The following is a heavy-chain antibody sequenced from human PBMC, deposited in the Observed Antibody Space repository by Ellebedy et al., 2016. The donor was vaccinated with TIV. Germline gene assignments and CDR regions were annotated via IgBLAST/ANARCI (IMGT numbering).Heavy chain of an antibody. J-gene: IGHJ6*02. V-gene: IGHV4-4*07. D-gene: IGHD2-2*01. CDR2: IYTSGST. CDR3: ARGFCSTTSCSSYYGMDV. Sequence: MPSETLSLTCTVSGGSISSYYWSWIRQPAGKGLEWIGRIYTSGSTNYNPSLKSRVTMSVDTSKNQFSLKLSSVTAADTAVYYCARGFCSTTSCSSYYGMDVWGQGTTVTVSS. CDR1: GGSISSYY.